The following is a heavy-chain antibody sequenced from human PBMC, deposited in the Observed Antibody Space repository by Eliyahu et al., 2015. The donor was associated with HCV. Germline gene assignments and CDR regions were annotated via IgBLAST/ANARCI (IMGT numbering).Heavy chain of an antibody. V-gene: IGHV4-34*01. CDR1: GGSFSGYY. D-gene: IGHD6-6*01. CDR3: ARAGYSSSYYFDY. CDR2: INHSGST. Sequence: QVQLQQWGAGLLKPSETLSLTCAVYGGSFSGYYWSWIRQPPGKGLEWIGEINHSGSTNYNPSLKSRVTISVDTSKNQFSLKLSSVTAADTAVYYCARAGYSSSYYFDYWGQGTLVTVSS. J-gene: IGHJ4*02.